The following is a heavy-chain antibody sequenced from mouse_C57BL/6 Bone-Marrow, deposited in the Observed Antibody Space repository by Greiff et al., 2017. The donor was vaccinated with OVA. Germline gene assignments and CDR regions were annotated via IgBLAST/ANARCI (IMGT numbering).Heavy chain of an antibody. D-gene: IGHD1-1*01. CDR2: IYPGSGST. CDR1: GYTFTSYW. J-gene: IGHJ1*03. V-gene: IGHV1-55*01. Sequence: QVQLQQPGAELVKPGASVKMSCKASGYTFTSYWITWVKQRPGQGLEWIGDIYPGSGSTNYNGKFKSKATLTVDTSSSTAYMQLSSLTSEDSAVYYCARKDYYGSSLTEDFDVWGTGTTVTVSS. CDR3: ARKDYYGSSLTEDFDV.